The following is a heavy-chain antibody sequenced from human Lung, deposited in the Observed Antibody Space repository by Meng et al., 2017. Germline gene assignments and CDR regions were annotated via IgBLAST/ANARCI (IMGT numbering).Heavy chain of an antibody. CDR1: GCSFSNCY. CDR2: INHSGST. J-gene: IGHJ4*02. V-gene: IGHV4-34*01. Sequence: QVHLQEWGAGLLKPSETLSSTAFAFGCSFSNCYWSWIRQPPGKGLEWIGEINHSGSTNYNPSLESRATISVDTSQNNLSLKLSSVTAADSAVYYCARGPTTKAHDFDYWGQGTLVTVSS. D-gene: IGHD4-11*01. CDR3: ARGPTTKAHDFDY.